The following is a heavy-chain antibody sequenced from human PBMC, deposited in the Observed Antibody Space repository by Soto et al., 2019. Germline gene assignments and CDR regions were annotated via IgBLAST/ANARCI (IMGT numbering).Heavy chain of an antibody. CDR1: GGSIRNYY. D-gene: IGHD5-18*01. Sequence: QVQLQESGPGLVRPSETLSLTCTVSGGSIRNYYWAWIRQSAGKGLEWIGRIYPSGRTHYTPSLTGRVTMSIDTSKNQFSLRLTSVTAADTATYYCARDYVVNTALDYWYFDLWGRGTLVTVSS. V-gene: IGHV4-4*07. CDR2: IYPSGRT. J-gene: IGHJ2*01. CDR3: ARDYVVNTALDYWYFDL.